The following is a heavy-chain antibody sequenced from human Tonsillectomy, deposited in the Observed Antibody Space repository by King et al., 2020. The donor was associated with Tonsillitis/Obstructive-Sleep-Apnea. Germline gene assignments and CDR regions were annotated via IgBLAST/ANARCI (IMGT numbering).Heavy chain of an antibody. D-gene: IGHD2-15*01. Sequence: VQLVESGSELKKPGASVKVSCKASGYTFTSYAMNWVRQAPGQGLEWVGWINTNTGNPTCAQGFTGRVVFSLDTSVYTSYLQISSLKAEDTAVYYCARFDEEPGYCSGGSCYRYDAFDIWGQGTMVTVSS. V-gene: IGHV7-4-1*02. J-gene: IGHJ3*02. CDR3: ARFDEEPGYCSGGSCYRYDAFDI. CDR2: INTNTGNP. CDR1: GYTFTSYA.